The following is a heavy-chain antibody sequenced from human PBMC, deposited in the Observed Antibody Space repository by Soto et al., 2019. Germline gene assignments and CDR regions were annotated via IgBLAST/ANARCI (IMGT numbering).Heavy chain of an antibody. CDR2: ISYDGSKI. D-gene: IGHD3-3*01. V-gene: IGHV3-30-3*01. CDR3: ARDGEDVLRNIPGDAFDI. CDR1: GFTFSSHA. J-gene: IGHJ3*02. Sequence: QVQLVESGGGVFQPGRSLRLSCAASGFTFSSHAMHWVRQAPGKGLEWVAVISYDGSKIYYADSVKGRFTISRDNSKNTLYLQMNGLGAEDKGMYFCARDGEDVLRNIPGDAFDIWGRGTMVTVSS.